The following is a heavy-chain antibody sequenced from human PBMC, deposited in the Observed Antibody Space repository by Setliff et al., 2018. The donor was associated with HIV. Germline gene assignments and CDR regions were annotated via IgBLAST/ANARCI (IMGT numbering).Heavy chain of an antibody. J-gene: IGHJ4*02. Sequence: ASVKVSCKSSGYDFNFYYVHWVRQAPGQGFEWMGVINPTAGSTTYAQRFGGRVTMTRDTSTRTVDMELSSLRSEDTAVYYCASHAKTVDNGLLDHWGQGTLVTVSS. D-gene: IGHD6-19*01. CDR3: ASHAKTVDNGLLDH. V-gene: IGHV1-46*02. CDR2: INPTAGST. CDR1: GYDFNFYY.